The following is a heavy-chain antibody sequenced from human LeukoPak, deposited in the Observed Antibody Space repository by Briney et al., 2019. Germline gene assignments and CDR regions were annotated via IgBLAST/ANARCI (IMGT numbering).Heavy chain of an antibody. CDR3: ASFDSGSYYAFDI. CDR1: GYTFTSYD. V-gene: IGHV1-8*01. J-gene: IGHJ3*02. D-gene: IGHD1-26*01. Sequence: ASVKVSCKASGYTFTSYDINWVRQATGQGLEWMGWMNPNSGNTGYAQKFQGRVTMTGNTSISTAYMELSSLRSEDTAVYYCASFDSGSYYAFDIWGQGTMVTVSS. CDR2: MNPNSGNT.